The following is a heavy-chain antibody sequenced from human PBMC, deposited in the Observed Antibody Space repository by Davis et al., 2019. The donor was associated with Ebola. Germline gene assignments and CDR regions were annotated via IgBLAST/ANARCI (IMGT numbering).Heavy chain of an antibody. Sequence: AASVKVSCKASGHTFSGYYMHWVRQAPGQGLEWMGWINPNSGGTNYAQKFQGWVTMTRDTSISTAYMELSRLRSDDTAVYYCARAGTIFGVVITPLYGMDVWGQGTTVTVSS. J-gene: IGHJ6*02. CDR2: INPNSGGT. D-gene: IGHD3-3*01. CDR3: ARAGTIFGVVITPLYGMDV. CDR1: GHTFSGYY. V-gene: IGHV1-2*04.